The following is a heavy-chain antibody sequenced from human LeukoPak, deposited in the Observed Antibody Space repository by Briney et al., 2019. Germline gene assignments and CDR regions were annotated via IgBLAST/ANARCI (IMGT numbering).Heavy chain of an antibody. CDR3: AREQPYYYDSSGTALMAEIKYYFDY. D-gene: IGHD3-22*01. Sequence: GGSLRLSCAASGFTFRSYWMSWVRQAPGKGLEWVANIKQDGSEKYYVNSVKGRFTISRDNAKNSLYLQMNSLRAEDTGVYYCAREQPYYYDSSGTALMAEIKYYFDYWGQGTLVTVSS. CDR1: GFTFRSYW. J-gene: IGHJ4*02. V-gene: IGHV3-7*01. CDR2: IKQDGSEK.